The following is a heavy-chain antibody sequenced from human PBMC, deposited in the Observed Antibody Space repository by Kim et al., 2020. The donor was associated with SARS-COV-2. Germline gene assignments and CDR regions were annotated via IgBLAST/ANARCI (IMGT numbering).Heavy chain of an antibody. J-gene: IGHJ4*02. CDR3: ARQYCGGDCYLFDY. Sequence: NPSLKSRVTISVDTSKNQCSLKLSSVTAADTAVYYCARQYCGGDCYLFDYWGQGTLVTVSS. V-gene: IGHV4-39*07. D-gene: IGHD2-21*02.